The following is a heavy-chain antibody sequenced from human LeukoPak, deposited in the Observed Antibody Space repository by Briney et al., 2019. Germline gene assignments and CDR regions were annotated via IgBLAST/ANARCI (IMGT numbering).Heavy chain of an antibody. J-gene: IGHJ4*02. Sequence: PGGSLRLSCAASGFTFSSNWMHWVRQAPGKGLVWVSRINEDGSTTNYADSVKGRFTISRDNSKNTLYLQMNSLRAEDTAVYYCASAVGSGYYLYYFDYWGQGTLVTVSS. CDR3: ASAVGSGYYLYYFDY. D-gene: IGHD3-22*01. V-gene: IGHV3-74*01. CDR2: INEDGSTT. CDR1: GFTFSSNW.